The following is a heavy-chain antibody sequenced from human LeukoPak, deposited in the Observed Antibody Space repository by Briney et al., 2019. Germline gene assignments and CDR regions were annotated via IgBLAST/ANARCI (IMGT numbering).Heavy chain of an antibody. CDR3: ARGMTGSYFGYFDY. J-gene: IGHJ4*02. CDR2: ISSSGSTI. D-gene: IGHD1-26*01. V-gene: IGHV3-48*03. Sequence: MKGVAQAPKKRLEWVSYISSSGSTIYYADSVKGRFTISRDNAKNSLYLQMNSLRAEDTAVYYCARGMTGSYFGYFDYWGQGTLVTVSS.